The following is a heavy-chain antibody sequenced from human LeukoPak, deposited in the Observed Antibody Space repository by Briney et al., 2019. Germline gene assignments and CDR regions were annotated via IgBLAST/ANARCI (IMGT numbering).Heavy chain of an antibody. J-gene: IGHJ4*02. V-gene: IGHV3-21*01. D-gene: IGHD3-22*01. CDR1: GFTFSSYS. Sequence: GGSLRLSCAASGFTFSSYSMNWVRQAPGKGLEWVSSISSSSSYIYYADSVKGRFTISRDNAKNSLYLQMNSLRAEDTAMYYCARSTRGSGYPNDYWGQGTLVTVSS. CDR3: ARSTRGSGYPNDY. CDR2: ISSSSSYI.